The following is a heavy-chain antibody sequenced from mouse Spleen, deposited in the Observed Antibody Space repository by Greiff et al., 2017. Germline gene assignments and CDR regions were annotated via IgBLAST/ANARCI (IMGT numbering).Heavy chain of an antibody. CDR1: GYTFTSYY. Sequence: QLQQPGAELVKPGASVKLSCKASGYTFTSYYMYWVKQRPGQGLEWIGEIHPNSGNTNYNEKFKGKATLTVDTSSSTAYVDLSSLTSEDSAVYYCARDGYYNAMDYWGQGTSVTVSS. D-gene: IGHD2-3*01. CDR3: ARDGYYNAMDY. J-gene: IGHJ4*01. CDR2: IHPNSGNT. V-gene: IGHV1S130*01.